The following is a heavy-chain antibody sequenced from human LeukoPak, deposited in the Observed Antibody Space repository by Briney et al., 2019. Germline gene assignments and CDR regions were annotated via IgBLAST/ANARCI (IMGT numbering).Heavy chain of an antibody. CDR1: GYTFTSYG. CDR3: ATVDLLRFSFDV. Sequence: GASVKVSCKASGYTFTSYGISWVRQAPGQGLEWMGWISAYNGNTNYAQKFQGRVTMTEDTSTDTAYMELSSLRSEDTAVYYCATVDLLRFSFDVWGKGTTVTVSS. J-gene: IGHJ6*04. V-gene: IGHV1-18*01. D-gene: IGHD3-3*01. CDR2: ISAYNGNT.